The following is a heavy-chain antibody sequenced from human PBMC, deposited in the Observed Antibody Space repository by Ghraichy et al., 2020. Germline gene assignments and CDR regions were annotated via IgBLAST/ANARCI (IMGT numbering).Heavy chain of an antibody. D-gene: IGHD3-22*01. CDR3: ASDSSGYKPSPLWFDP. J-gene: IGHJ5*02. Sequence: SETLSLTCTVSGGSISSSSYYWGWIRQPPGKGLEWIGSIYYSGSTYYNPSLKSRVTISVDTSKNQFSLKLSSVTAADTAVYYCASDSSGYKPSPLWFDPWGQGTLVTVSS. V-gene: IGHV4-39*01. CDR1: GGSISSSSYY. CDR2: IYYSGST.